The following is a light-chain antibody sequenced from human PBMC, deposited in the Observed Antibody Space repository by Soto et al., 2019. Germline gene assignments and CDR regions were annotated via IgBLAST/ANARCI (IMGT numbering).Light chain of an antibody. J-gene: IGKJ5*01. V-gene: IGKV1-39*01. CDR1: QSISSY. CDR2: AAS. CDR3: QQSYSTPIT. Sequence: DLQMAQAPFSLSAFVGDRVTITCPASQSISSYLNWYQQKPGKAPKLLIYAASSLQSGVPSRFSGSGSGTDFTLTISSLQPEDFATYYCQQSYSTPITFGQGTRLEIK.